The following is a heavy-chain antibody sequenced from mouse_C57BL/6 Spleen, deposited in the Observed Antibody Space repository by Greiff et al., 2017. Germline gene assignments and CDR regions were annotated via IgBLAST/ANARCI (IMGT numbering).Heavy chain of an antibody. CDR2: INPSSGYT. Sequence: VKLVESGAELARPGASVKMSCKASGYTFTSYTMHWVKQRPGQGLEWIGYINPSSGYTKYNQKFKDKATLTADKSSSTAYMQRSSLTSEDAAVYYCAITTVVATDYWGQGTTLTVSS. D-gene: IGHD1-1*01. CDR3: AITTVVATDY. J-gene: IGHJ2*01. CDR1: GYTFTSYT. V-gene: IGHV1-4*01.